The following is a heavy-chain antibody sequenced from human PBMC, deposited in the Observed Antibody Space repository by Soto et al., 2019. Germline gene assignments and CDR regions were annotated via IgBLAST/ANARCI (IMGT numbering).Heavy chain of an antibody. Sequence: QVQLVQSGAEVKKPGSSVKVSCKASGGTFSSYTISWVRQAPGQGLEWMGRIIPILGIANYAQKFQSRVTITADKSTSTAYMELSSLRSEDTAVYYCARDTPNYDILTGYYEGRWFDPWGQGTLVTVSS. J-gene: IGHJ5*02. CDR3: ARDTPNYDILTGYYEGRWFDP. D-gene: IGHD3-9*01. V-gene: IGHV1-69*08. CDR2: IIPILGIA. CDR1: GGTFSSYT.